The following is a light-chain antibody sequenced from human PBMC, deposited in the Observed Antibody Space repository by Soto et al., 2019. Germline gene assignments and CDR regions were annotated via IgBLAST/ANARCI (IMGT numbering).Light chain of an antibody. CDR1: SSDVGGYDY. J-gene: IGLJ7*01. CDR3: TSYTSSSTLV. CDR2: DVS. V-gene: IGLV2-14*03. Sequence: QSALTQPASVSGSPGQSITLSCTGTSSDVGGYDYVSWYQHHPGKAPKLMIYDVSNRPLGVSNRFSGSKSGNTASLTISGLQAEDEADYYCTSYTSSSTLVFGGGTQLTVL.